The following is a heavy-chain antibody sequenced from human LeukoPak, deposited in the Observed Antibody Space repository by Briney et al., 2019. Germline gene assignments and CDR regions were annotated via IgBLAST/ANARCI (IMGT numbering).Heavy chain of an antibody. CDR2: IYYSGST. V-gene: IGHV4-39*07. CDR3: ARERAKYCSSTSCYEGDSFDI. CDR1: GGSISSSTYY. D-gene: IGHD2-2*01. J-gene: IGHJ3*02. Sequence: SETLSLTCTVSGGSISSSTYYWGWIRQPPGKGLQWIGSIYYSGSTYYNPSLKSRVTISVDTSKNQFSLKLSSVTAADTAVYYCARERAKYCSSTSCYEGDSFDIWGQGTMVTVSS.